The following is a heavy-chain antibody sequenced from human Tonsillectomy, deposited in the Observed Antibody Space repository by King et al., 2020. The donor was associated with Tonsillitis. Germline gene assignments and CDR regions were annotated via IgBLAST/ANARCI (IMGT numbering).Heavy chain of an antibody. CDR3: AREDTAMVRGGFDY. J-gene: IGHJ4*02. D-gene: IGHD5-18*01. Sequence: VQLVESGGGLIQPGGSLRLSCAASGFTVSSNYMSWVRQAPGKGLEWVSVIYSGGSTYYADSVKGRFTISRDNSKNTLYLQMNSLRAEDTAVYYCAREDTAMVRGGFDYWGQGTLVTVSS. V-gene: IGHV3-53*01. CDR2: IYSGGST. CDR1: GFTVSSNY.